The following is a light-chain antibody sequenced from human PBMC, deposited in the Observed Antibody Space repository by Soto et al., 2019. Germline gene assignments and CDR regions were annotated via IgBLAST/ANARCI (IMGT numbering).Light chain of an antibody. Sequence: EIVMMQSPATLSVSPGERATLSCRASQIIANNLAWYQQKPGQAPRLLIYGASTRAPGIPARFSGSGSGTEFTLTISSLQSEDFATYYCQHYNSYSEAFGQGTKVELK. CDR2: GAS. J-gene: IGKJ1*01. CDR3: QHYNSYSEA. V-gene: IGKV3-15*01. CDR1: QIIANN.